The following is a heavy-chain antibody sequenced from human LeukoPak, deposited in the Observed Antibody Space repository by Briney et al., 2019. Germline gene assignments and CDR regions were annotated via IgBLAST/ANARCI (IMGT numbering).Heavy chain of an antibody. D-gene: IGHD6-13*01. CDR2: ISAYNGNT. CDR3: AIGKAAAGTGYYYYYMDV. CDR1: GYTFTSYG. J-gene: IGHJ6*03. Sequence: ALVKVSCKASGYTFTSYGISWVRQAPGQGLEWMGWISAYNGNTNYAQKLQGRVTMTTDTSTSTAYMELRSLRSDDTAVYYCAIGKAAAGTGYYYYYMDVWGKGTTVTVSS. V-gene: IGHV1-18*01.